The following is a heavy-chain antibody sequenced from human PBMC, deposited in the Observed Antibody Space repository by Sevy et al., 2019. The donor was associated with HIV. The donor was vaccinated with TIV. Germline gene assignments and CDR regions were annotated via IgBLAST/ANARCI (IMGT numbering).Heavy chain of an antibody. CDR1: GFPVSSNY. CDR3: ARGKSGYGYGLDY. J-gene: IGHJ4*02. D-gene: IGHD5-18*01. CDR2: MYSDGST. Sequence: GGSLRLSCGASGFPVSSNYMSWVRQAPGKGLEWVSVMYSDGSTYHADSVKGRFTISRDNSKNTLYLQMNSLRVEDTAVYYCARGKSGYGYGLDYWGQGTLVTVSS. V-gene: IGHV3-66*01.